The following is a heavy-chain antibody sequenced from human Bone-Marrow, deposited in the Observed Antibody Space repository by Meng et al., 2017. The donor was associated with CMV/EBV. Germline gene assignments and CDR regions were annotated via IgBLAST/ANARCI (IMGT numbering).Heavy chain of an antibody. J-gene: IGHJ4*02. D-gene: IGHD2-15*01. CDR1: GGSVSSGSYY. V-gene: IGHV4-39*07. CDR3: AIGRYCSGGSCYSEDY. CDR2: INHRASP. Sequence: SETLSLTCTVSGGSVSSGSYYWSWIRQSPGKGLEWIGEINHRASPNYNPSLKSRVTISGDTSKNQFSLRLTSVTAADTAVYYCAIGRYCSGGSCYSEDYWGQGTLVTVSS.